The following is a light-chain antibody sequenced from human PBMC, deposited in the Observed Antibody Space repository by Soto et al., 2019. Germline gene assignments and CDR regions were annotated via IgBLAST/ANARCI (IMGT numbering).Light chain of an antibody. CDR2: GAS. CDR3: QQYDSSPRT. V-gene: IGKV3-20*01. Sequence: EIVMTQSPGTVSLSPGERATLSCRASQSVSNNYLAWYQQKPGQAPRLLISGASSRAADIPDRFSGSGSGTDFTLTINRLEPEDFAVYYCQQYDSSPRTFGQGTKVDIK. CDR1: QSVSNNY. J-gene: IGKJ1*01.